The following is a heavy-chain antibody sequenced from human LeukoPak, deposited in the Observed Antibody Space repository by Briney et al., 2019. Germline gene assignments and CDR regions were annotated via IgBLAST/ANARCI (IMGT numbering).Heavy chain of an antibody. D-gene: IGHD6-19*01. CDR1: SGSINNYY. J-gene: IGHJ4*02. CDR2: VYYSGST. CDR3: ARMDGGGWFYFGY. Sequence: SETLSLTCTVASGSINNYYWSWIRQAPGKGLEWIGYVYYSGSTNYNPSLKSRVAISVDTSKNQFSLKLTSVTAADTAVYYCARMDGGGWFYFGYWGQGTPVTVSS. V-gene: IGHV4-59*01.